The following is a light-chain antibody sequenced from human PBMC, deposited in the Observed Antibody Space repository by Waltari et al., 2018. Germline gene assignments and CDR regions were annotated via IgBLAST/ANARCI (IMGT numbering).Light chain of an antibody. CDR1: QSVSSF. J-gene: IGKJ4*01. V-gene: IGKV3-11*01. Sequence: EIVLTQSPATLSLPPGERATLSCRASQSVSSFLAWYQQKPGQAPRLLIYDASNRATGIPARFSGSGSGTDFTLTISSLEPEDFAVYYCQQRGNWPLTFGGGTKVEIK. CDR2: DAS. CDR3: QQRGNWPLT.